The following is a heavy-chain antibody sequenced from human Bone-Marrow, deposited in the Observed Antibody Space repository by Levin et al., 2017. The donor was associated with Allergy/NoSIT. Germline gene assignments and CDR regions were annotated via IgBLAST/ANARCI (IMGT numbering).Heavy chain of an antibody. V-gene: IGHV1-69*13. J-gene: IGHJ6*03. CDR1: GGTFNNYI. CDR2: IIPIFGTV. CDR3: ALNLRPGVYDYSYSYIDV. Sequence: GASVKVSCKTSGGTFNNYILNWVRQAPGQGLEWMGGIIPIFGTVTYAQDFQARVTITADESTTTGYMEVRSLRSDDTAVYFCALNLRPGVYDYSYSYIDVWGNGTTVTVSS. D-gene: IGHD5/OR15-5a*01.